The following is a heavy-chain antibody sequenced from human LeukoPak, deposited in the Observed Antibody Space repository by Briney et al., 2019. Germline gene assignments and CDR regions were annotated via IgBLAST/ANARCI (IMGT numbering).Heavy chain of an antibody. J-gene: IGHJ5*02. CDR2: INPNSGGT. V-gene: IGHV1-2*02. D-gene: IGHD2-2*01. Sequence: GASVKVSCKASGYPFTGYYMRWVRQAPGQGLEWMGWINPNSGGTNYAQKFQGRVTMTRDTSISTAYMELSRLRSDDTAVYYCARSFDCSSTSCYFDPWGQGTLVTVSS. CDR3: ARSFDCSSTSCYFDP. CDR1: GYPFTGYY.